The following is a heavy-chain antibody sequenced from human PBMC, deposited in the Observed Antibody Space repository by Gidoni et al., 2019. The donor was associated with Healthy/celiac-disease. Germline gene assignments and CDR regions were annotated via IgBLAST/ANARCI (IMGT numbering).Heavy chain of an antibody. CDR1: GFTFDAYA. CDR3: AKDLERARFWSGYTEGGMDV. J-gene: IGHJ6*02. CDR2: ISWDGGST. D-gene: IGHD3-3*01. Sequence: EVQLVESGGVVVQPGGSLRLSCAASGFTFDAYAMHWVRQAPGKGLEWVSLISWDGGSTYYADSVKGRFTISRDNSKNSLYLQMNSLRAEDTDLYYWAKDLERARFWSGYTEGGMDVWGQGTTVTVAS. V-gene: IGHV3-43D*03.